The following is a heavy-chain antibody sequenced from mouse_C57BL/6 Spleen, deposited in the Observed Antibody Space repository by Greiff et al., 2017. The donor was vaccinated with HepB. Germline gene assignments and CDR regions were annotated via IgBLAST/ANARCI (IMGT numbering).Heavy chain of an antibody. CDR1: GYTFTDYE. J-gene: IGHJ2*01. V-gene: IGHV1-15*01. CDR3: TPLYYGSYYVDY. CDR2: IDPETGGT. Sequence: QVQLKESGAELVRPGASVTLSCKASGYTFTDYEMHWVKQTPVHGLEWIGAIDPETGGTAYNQKCKGKAILTADKSSSTAYMELRSLTSEDSAVYYCTPLYYGSYYVDYWGQGTTLTVSS. D-gene: IGHD1-1*01.